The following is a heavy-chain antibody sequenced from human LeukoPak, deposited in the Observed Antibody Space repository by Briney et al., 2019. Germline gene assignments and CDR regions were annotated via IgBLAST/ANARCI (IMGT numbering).Heavy chain of an antibody. Sequence: GGSLRLSCAASGFTFSSYGMHWVRQAPGKGLEWVAFIRYDGSNKYYADSVKGRFTISRDNSKNTLYLQMNSLRAEDTAVYYCARDPGVGYCSSTSCYGFDYWGQGTLVTVSS. J-gene: IGHJ4*02. CDR1: GFTFSSYG. CDR3: ARDPGVGYCSSTSCYGFDY. V-gene: IGHV3-30*02. CDR2: IRYDGSNK. D-gene: IGHD2-2*01.